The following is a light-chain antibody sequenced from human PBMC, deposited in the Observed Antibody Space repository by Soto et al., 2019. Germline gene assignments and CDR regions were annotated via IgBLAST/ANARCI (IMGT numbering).Light chain of an antibody. CDR1: SSDVGSYNL. J-gene: IGLJ2*01. V-gene: IGLV2-23*01. CDR2: EGS. Sequence: QSVLTQPASVSGSPGQSITISCTGTSSDVGSYNLVSWYQQHPGKAPKLTIYEGSKRPSGVSNRFSGSKSGNTASLTISGLQAEDEADYYCCSYAGSKGLVFGGGTKLTV. CDR3: CSYAGSKGLV.